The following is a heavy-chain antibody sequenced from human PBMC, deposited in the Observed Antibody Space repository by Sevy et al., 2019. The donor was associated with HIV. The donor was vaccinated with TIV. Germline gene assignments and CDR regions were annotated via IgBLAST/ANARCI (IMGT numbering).Heavy chain of an antibody. CDR2: ISGSGTRT. V-gene: IGHV3-23*01. CDR1: GFSFDSYG. CDR3: AKGGGGHYDPDEIGYYFYYYNMDV. D-gene: IGHD3-22*01. Sequence: GGSLRLSCVVSGFSFDSYGMTWVRQAPGKGLEWVSGISGSGTRTYYADSVKGRFSISRDNSKNRLYLQMNSLRSEDTGLYYCAKGGGGHYDPDEIGYYFYYYNMDVWGKGTTVTVSS. J-gene: IGHJ6*03.